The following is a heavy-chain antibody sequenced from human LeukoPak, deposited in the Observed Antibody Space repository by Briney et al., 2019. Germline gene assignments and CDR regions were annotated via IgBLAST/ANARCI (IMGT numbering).Heavy chain of an antibody. CDR3: ARERIGYSGYNSGFDY. V-gene: IGHV4-31*03. Sequence: SETLSLTCTVSGGSISSGGYYWSWIRQHPGKGLEWIGYIYYGGSTYYNPSLKSRVTISVDTSKNQFSLKLSSVTAADTAVYYCARERIGYSGYNSGFDYWGQGTLVTVSS. D-gene: IGHD5-12*01. CDR2: IYYGGST. J-gene: IGHJ4*02. CDR1: GGSISSGGYY.